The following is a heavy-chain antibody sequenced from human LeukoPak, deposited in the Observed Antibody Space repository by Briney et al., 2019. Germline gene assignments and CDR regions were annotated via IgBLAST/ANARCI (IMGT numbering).Heavy chain of an antibody. CDR1: GFTFSSYA. D-gene: IGHD3-16*01. CDR2: ISTTGGNT. CDR3: AKGGGSEFDH. V-gene: IGHV3-23*01. Sequence: GGSLRLSCAASGFTFSSYAMRWVRQAPGKGLEWVSSISTTGGNTYFADSVKGRFTISRDNSKNTLYLQLNSLRAEDTAVYYCAKGGGSEFDHWGQGTLVTVSS. J-gene: IGHJ4*02.